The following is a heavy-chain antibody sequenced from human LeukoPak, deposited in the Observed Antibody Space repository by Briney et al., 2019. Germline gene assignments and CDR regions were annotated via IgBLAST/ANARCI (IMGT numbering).Heavy chain of an antibody. CDR1: GFTFSSYS. V-gene: IGHV3-48*01. Sequence: GRSLRLSCAASGFTFSSYSMNWVRQAPGKGLEWVSYISSSSSTIYYADSVKGRFTISRDNSKNTLYLQMNSLRAEDTAVYYCAKLVGYYDSSGYLDYWGQGTLVTVSS. D-gene: IGHD3-22*01. CDR2: ISSSSSTI. J-gene: IGHJ4*02. CDR3: AKLVGYYDSSGYLDY.